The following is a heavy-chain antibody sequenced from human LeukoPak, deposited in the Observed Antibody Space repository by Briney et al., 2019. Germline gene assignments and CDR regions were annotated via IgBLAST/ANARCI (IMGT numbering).Heavy chain of an antibody. V-gene: IGHV1-24*01. CDR1: GYTLTELS. CDR2: FDPEDGET. Sequence: ASVKVSCKVSGYTLTELSMHWVRQAPGKGREWMGGFDPEDGETIYAQKFQGRVTMTEDTSTDTAYMELSSLRSEDTAVYYCATGYSYGYRLDYWGQGTLVTVSS. J-gene: IGHJ4*02. D-gene: IGHD5-18*01. CDR3: ATGYSYGYRLDY.